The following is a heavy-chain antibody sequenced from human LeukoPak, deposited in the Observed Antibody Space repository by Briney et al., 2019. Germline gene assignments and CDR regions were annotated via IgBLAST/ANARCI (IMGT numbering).Heavy chain of an antibody. J-gene: IGHJ5*02. CDR1: GGSFSGYY. CDR2: INHSGST. V-gene: IGHV4-34*01. D-gene: IGHD2/OR15-2a*01. Sequence: SETLSLTRAVYGGSFSGYYWSWIRQPPGKGLEWIGEINHSGSTNYNPSLKSRVTISVDTSKNQFSLKLSSVTAADTAVYYCASSTTRGGFDPWGQGTLVTVSS. CDR3: ASSTTRGGFDP.